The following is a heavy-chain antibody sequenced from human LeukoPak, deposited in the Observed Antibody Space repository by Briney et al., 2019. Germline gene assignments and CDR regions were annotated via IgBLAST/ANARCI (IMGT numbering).Heavy chain of an antibody. J-gene: IGHJ4*02. CDR2: IYYSGST. Sequence: SETLSLTCTVSGGSISSGGYYWSWIRQPPGKGLEWIGYIYYSGSTNYNPSLKSRVTISVDTSKNQFSLKLSSVTAADTAVYYCARGTPGYSSGWYAYWGQGTLVTVSS. D-gene: IGHD6-19*01. CDR1: GGSISSGGYY. V-gene: IGHV4-61*08. CDR3: ARGTPGYSSGWYAY.